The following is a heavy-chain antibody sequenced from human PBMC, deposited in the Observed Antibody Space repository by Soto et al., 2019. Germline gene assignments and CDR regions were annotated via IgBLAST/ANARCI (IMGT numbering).Heavy chain of an antibody. Sequence: QVQLVQSGAEVKKPGASVKVSCKASGYTFTSYAMHWVRQAPGQRLEWMGWINAGNGNTKYSQKFQGRVTITRDTSASTADMELRGLRSEDPAVYYCAGGGFPWGQGTLVTVSS. J-gene: IGHJ4*02. CDR3: AGGGFP. CDR1: GYTFTSYA. CDR2: INAGNGNT. D-gene: IGHD3-16*01. V-gene: IGHV1-3*01.